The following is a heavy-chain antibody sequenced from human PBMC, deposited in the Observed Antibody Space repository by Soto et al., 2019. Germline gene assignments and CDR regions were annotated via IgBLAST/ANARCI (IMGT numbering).Heavy chain of an antibody. Sequence: ASVKVSCKASGYTFTGYYMHWVRQAPGQGLEWMGWINPNNGNTNYAQKLQGRVTMTTDTSTSTAYMELRSLRSDDTAVYYCARDPIVVVTAPTNWFDPWGQGTLVTVSS. V-gene: IGHV1-18*04. J-gene: IGHJ5*02. CDR2: INPNNGNT. D-gene: IGHD2-21*02. CDR1: GYTFTGYY. CDR3: ARDPIVVVTAPTNWFDP.